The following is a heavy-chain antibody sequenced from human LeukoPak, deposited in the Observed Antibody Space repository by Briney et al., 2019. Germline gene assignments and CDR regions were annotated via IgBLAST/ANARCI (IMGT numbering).Heavy chain of an antibody. Sequence: ASVKVSCKASGYTFTGYYMHWVRQAPGQGLEWMGWINPNSGGTNYAQKFQGRVTMTRDTSISTASLELSSVTSDDTAVYYCARRTVTGTYFFDFWGQGTLVTVSS. CDR2: INPNSGGT. CDR3: ARRTVTGTYFFDF. CDR1: GYTFTGYY. V-gene: IGHV1-2*02. D-gene: IGHD4-11*01. J-gene: IGHJ4*02.